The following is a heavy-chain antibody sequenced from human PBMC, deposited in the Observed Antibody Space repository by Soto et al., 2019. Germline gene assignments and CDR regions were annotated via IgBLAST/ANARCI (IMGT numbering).Heavy chain of an antibody. D-gene: IGHD6-19*01. CDR2: INAGNGNT. CDR3: ARWGGVTAYSSGHFSFDY. J-gene: IGHJ4*02. Sequence: GASVKVSCKASGYTFTSYAMHWVRQAPGQGLEWMGWINAGNGNTKYSQKFQGRVTITRDTSASTAYMELSSLRSEDTAVYYCARWGGVTAYSSGHFSFDYWGQGTLVTVSS. CDR1: GYTFTSYA. V-gene: IGHV1-3*01.